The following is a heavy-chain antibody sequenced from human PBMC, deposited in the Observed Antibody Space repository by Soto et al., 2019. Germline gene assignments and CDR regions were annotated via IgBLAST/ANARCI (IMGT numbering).Heavy chain of an antibody. CDR3: VRDGTKTLRDWFDP. CDR1: GGSIGSFY. J-gene: IGHJ5*02. CDR2: VYYSGST. Sequence: SETLSLTCTVSGGSIGSFYWSWIRQPPVKGLEWIGYVYYSGSTNYNPSLKSRVTILVDTSKNQFSLKLRSVTAADTAVYYCVRDGTKTLRDWFDPWGQGISVTV. D-gene: IGHD1-1*01. V-gene: IGHV4-59*12.